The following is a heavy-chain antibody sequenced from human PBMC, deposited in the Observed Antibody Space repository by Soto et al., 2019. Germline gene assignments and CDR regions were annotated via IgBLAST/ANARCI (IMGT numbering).Heavy chain of an antibody. D-gene: IGHD2-2*01. CDR3: AKGSMPKTLWYWFDP. V-gene: IGHV1-46*01. CDR2: VYVTGTGT. Sequence: ASVKVSCKASGYPFTTYHLHWVRQAPGQGLEWMGIVYVTGTGTRSAQKFQGRLTMTRDRSTSTVYMELSSLRSEDTAVYYCAKGSMPKTLWYWFDPWGQGTLVTVSS. CDR1: GYPFTTYH. J-gene: IGHJ5*02.